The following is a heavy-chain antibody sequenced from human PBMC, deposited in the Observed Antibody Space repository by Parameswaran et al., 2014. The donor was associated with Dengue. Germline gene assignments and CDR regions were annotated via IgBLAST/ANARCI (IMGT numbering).Heavy chain of an antibody. V-gene: IGHV4-59*01. D-gene: IGHD3-22*01. CDR3: ARDPAYYDSSGAH. Sequence: IRPAPTEGTGVDWVYLLQWSTNYNPPSTSRVTISVDTSKNQFSLKLSSVTAADTAVYYCARDPAYYDSSGAHWGQGTLVTVSS. CDR2: LLQWST. J-gene: IGHJ4*02.